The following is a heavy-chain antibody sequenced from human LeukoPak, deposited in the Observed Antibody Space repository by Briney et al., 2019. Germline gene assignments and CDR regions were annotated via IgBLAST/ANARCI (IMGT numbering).Heavy chain of an antibody. D-gene: IGHD3-3*01. CDR2: ISYDGSNK. J-gene: IGHJ4*02. V-gene: IGHV3-30*01. CDR3: ARGPYDFWSGYLPVDY. CDR1: GFTFSSYA. Sequence: GGSLRLSCAASGFTFSSYALHWVRQAPGKGLEWVAVISYDGSNKYYADSVKGRFTISRDNSKNTLYLQMNSLGAEDTAVYYCARGPYDFWSGYLPVDYWGQGTLVTVSS.